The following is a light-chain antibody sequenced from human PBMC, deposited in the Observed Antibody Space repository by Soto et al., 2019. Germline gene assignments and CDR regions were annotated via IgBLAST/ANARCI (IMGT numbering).Light chain of an antibody. CDR2: NND. V-gene: IGLV1-40*01. Sequence: QSALTQPPSVSGAPGQRVTISCTGTSSNIGAGYAVHWYQQLPGTAPKLLIYNNDNRPSGVPDRISASNSGTSASLAITGLQAEDEAHYYCQSYDDGLRGSVFGGGTQLTVL. CDR1: SSNIGAGYA. J-gene: IGLJ2*01. CDR3: QSYDDGLRGSV.